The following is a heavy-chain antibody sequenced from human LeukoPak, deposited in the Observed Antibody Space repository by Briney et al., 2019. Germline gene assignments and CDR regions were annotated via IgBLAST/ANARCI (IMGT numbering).Heavy chain of an antibody. J-gene: IGHJ4*02. D-gene: IGHD3-3*01. CDR3: ARARLHYDFWSGPLDY. V-gene: IGHV4-59*01. CDR2: IYYSGST. CDR1: GGSISSYY. Sequence: SETLSLTCTVSGGSISSYYWSWIRQPPGKGLEWIGYIYYSGSTNYNPSLKSRVTISVDTSKNQLSLKLSSVTAADTAVYYCARARLHYDFWSGPLDYWGQGTLVTVSS.